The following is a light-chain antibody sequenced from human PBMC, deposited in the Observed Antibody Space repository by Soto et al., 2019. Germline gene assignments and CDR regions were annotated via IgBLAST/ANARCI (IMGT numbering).Light chain of an antibody. CDR2: DAS. J-gene: IGKJ1*01. CDR3: QQYNTYSPRT. V-gene: IGKV1-5*01. CDR1: QSISRR. Sequence: DIQMTQSPSTLSASVGDRVTITGRASQSISRRLAWYQQKPGKAPKVLIYDASSMESGVPSRFSGSGSGTEFTLTISSLQPDDFATYYCQQYNTYSPRTFGQGTKVEIK.